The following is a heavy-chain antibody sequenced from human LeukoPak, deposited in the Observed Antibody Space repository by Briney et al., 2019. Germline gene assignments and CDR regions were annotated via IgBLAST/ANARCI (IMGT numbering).Heavy chain of an antibody. CDR2: ISSSGSTI. D-gene: IGHD2/OR15-2a*01. J-gene: IGHJ3*02. CDR3: AKGALWPHLGDFDI. CDR1: GFTFSSYE. V-gene: IGHV3-48*03. Sequence: GGSLRLSCAASGFTFSSYEMNWVRQAPGKGLEWVSYISSSGSTIYYADSVKGRFTISRDNSKNTLYLQMNSLRAEDTAVYYCAKGALWPHLGDFDIWGQGTMVTVSS.